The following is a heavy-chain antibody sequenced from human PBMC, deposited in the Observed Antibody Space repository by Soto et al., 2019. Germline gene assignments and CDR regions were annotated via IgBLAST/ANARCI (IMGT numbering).Heavy chain of an antibody. CDR1: GGSISSYY. Sequence: PSETRSLTCTVSGGSISSYYWSWIRQPPGKGLEWIGYIYYSGSTNYNPSLKSRVTISVDTSKNQFSLKLSSVTAADTAVYYCARGYGDYGNYYYYYMDVWGKGTTVTVSS. CDR2: IYYSGST. J-gene: IGHJ6*03. D-gene: IGHD4-17*01. CDR3: ARGYGDYGNYYYYYMDV. V-gene: IGHV4-59*01.